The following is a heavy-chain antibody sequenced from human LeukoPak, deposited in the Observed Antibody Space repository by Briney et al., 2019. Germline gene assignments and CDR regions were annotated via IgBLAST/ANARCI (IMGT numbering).Heavy chain of an antibody. D-gene: IGHD3-16*02. Sequence: GESLQISCKGSGYSFTSYWIGWVRQMPGKGLEWMGIIYPGDSDTRYSPSFQGQVTISADKSISTAYLQWSSLKASDTAMYYCATSWGSYRSHFDYWGQGTLVTVSS. V-gene: IGHV5-51*01. J-gene: IGHJ4*02. CDR2: IYPGDSDT. CDR3: ATSWGSYRSHFDY. CDR1: GYSFTSYW.